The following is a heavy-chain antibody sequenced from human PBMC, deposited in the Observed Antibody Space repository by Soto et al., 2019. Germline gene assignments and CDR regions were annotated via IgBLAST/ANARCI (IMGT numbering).Heavy chain of an antibody. CDR1: GFIFGSYG. D-gene: IGHD6-13*01. J-gene: IGHJ6*02. Sequence: QVQLVESGGHVVQPGTSLRLSCAASGFIFGSYGMHWVRQAPGKGLEWVAVISYDGSNKYHADSVKGRFTISRDNAKNTLFLQMNSLRAEDTGVYYCAKTIAPAHTNPCYSMDVWGQGATVTVSS. V-gene: IGHV3-30*18. CDR2: ISYDGSNK. CDR3: AKTIAPAHTNPCYSMDV.